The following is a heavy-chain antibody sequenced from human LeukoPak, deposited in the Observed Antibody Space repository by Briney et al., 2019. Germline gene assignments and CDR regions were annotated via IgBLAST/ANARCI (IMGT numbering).Heavy chain of an antibody. D-gene: IGHD2-2*01. J-gene: IGHJ4*02. CDR1: GFTFSSYW. Sequence: GGSLRLSCAASGFTFSSYWMSWVRQAPGKGLEWVANIKQDGSEKYYVDSVKGRFTISRDNAKNSLYLQMNSLRAEDTAVYYCTRAPKEYCSSTSCYFWDWNLPPTGHFDYWGQGTLVTVSS. CDR3: TRAPKEYCSSTSCYFWDWNLPPTGHFDY. CDR2: IKQDGSEK. V-gene: IGHV3-7*03.